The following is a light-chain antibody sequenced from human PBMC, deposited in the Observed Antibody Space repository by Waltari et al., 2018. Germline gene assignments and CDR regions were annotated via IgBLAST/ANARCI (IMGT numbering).Light chain of an antibody. CDR3: QQYDNLPLT. J-gene: IGKJ4*01. CDR1: QSISSW. Sequence: DVQMTQSPSTLSASVGDRVTITCRASQSISSWLAWYQQKPGKAPYLLIYKASRLQSGVTSRFSGSGSGTEFTLTINSLQPDDFATYYCQQYDNLPLTFGGGTKVEIK. CDR2: KAS. V-gene: IGKV1-5*03.